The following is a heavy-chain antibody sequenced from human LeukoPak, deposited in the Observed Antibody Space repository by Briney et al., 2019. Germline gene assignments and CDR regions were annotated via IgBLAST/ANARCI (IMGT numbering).Heavy chain of an antibody. CDR1: GGSISSYY. CDR3: ARVGRYGYNLEYFDY. J-gene: IGHJ4*02. Sequence: SETLSLTCTVSGGSISSYYWSWIRQPPGKGLGWIGYIYYSGSTNYNPSLKSRVTISVDTSKNQFSLKLSSVTAADTAVYYCARVGRYGYNLEYFDYWGQGTLVTVSS. V-gene: IGHV4-59*01. CDR2: IYYSGST. D-gene: IGHD5-24*01.